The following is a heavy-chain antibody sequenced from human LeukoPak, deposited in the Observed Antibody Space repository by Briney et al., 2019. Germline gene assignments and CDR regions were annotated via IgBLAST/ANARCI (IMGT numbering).Heavy chain of an antibody. CDR2: INSDGSST. V-gene: IGHV3-74*01. J-gene: IGHJ4*02. Sequence: PGKSLRLSCAASGFTFSTYGMHWVRQAPGKGLEWVSRINSDGSSTSYADSVKGRFTISRDNAKNTLYLQMNSLRAEDTAVYYCARDYYDSNDYWGQGTLVTVSS. D-gene: IGHD3-22*01. CDR3: ARDYYDSNDY. CDR1: GFTFSTYG.